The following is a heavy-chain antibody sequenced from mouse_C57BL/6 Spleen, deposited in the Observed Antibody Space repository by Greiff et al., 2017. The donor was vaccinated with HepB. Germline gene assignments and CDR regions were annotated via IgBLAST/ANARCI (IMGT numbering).Heavy chain of an antibody. J-gene: IGHJ4*01. CDR2: IYPGDGDT. V-gene: IGHV1-80*01. CDR3: ASRREDYAMDY. Sequence: QVQLKQSGAELVKPGASVKISCKASGYAFSSYWMNWVKQRPGKGLEWIGQIYPGDGDTNYNGKFKGKATLTADKSSSTAYMQLSSLTSEDSAVYFCASRREDYAMDYWGQGTSVTVSS. CDR1: GYAFSSYW.